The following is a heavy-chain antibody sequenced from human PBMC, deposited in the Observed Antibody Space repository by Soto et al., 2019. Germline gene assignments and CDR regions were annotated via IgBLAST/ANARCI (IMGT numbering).Heavy chain of an antibody. D-gene: IGHD2-2*01. CDR1: GGTFSSYA. V-gene: IGHV1-69*01. J-gene: IGHJ1*01. Sequence: QVQLVQSGAEVKKPGSSVKVSCKASGGTFSSYAISWVRQAPGQGLEWMGGIIPIFGTANYAQKSQGRVTITADESTNTPHMERSSQKSENPAVYYCARGPQINRCVYHCRFDGGQGTLV. CDR3: ARGPQINRCVYHCRFD. CDR2: IIPIFGTA.